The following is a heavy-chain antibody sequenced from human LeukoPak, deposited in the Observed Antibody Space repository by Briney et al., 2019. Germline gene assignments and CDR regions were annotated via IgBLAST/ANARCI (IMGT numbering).Heavy chain of an antibody. CDR1: GFTFSSYT. CDR3: ARGPSYGARCDYLDY. D-gene: IGHD4/OR15-4a*01. Sequence: GGSLRLSCAASGFTFSSYTMNWVRQPPGKGLEWVSNIGTSSTTIYYADSAKGRFTISRDNAKNSLYLEMNSLRAEDTAVYYCARGPSYGARCDYLDYWGQGALVTVSS. V-gene: IGHV3-48*04. CDR2: IGTSSTTI. J-gene: IGHJ4*02.